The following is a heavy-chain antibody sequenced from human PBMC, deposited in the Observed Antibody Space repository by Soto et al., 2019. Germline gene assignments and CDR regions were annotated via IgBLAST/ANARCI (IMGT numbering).Heavy chain of an antibody. J-gene: IGHJ6*02. D-gene: IGHD4-17*01. CDR1: GFTFGNHG. V-gene: IGHV3-23*01. CDR3: GKDYGDSSGIMAMDV. CDR2: IRNDGGQT. Sequence: GSLRLSCATSGFTFGNHGMSWVRQAPGKGLQWVSTIRNDGGQTHYADAVMGRFTISRDDSKNTLYLQMSSLRVEDTASYYCGKDYGDSSGIMAMDVWGQGSTVTVSS.